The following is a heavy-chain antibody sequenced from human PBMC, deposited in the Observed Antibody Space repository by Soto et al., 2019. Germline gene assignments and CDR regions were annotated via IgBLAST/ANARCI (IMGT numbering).Heavy chain of an antibody. J-gene: IGHJ5*02. D-gene: IGHD3-16*01. Sequence: QVQLVESGGGVVQPGTSLRLSCSASGFTCSNYGIHWVRQGPGTGLEWVAVIYYDGIRKYYADSVKGRFAISRDNSQNTVYLQMNSLRAEATSVYYCASDTETAGHYDSFDPSGQGTLVTVSA. CDR3: ASDTETAGHYDSFDP. CDR2: IYYDGIRK. CDR1: GFTCSNYG. V-gene: IGHV3-33*01.